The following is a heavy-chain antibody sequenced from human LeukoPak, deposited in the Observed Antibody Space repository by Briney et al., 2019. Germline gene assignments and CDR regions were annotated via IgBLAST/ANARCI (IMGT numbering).Heavy chain of an antibody. D-gene: IGHD3-22*01. CDR3: ASGQDSSGYYGSGYFDH. CDR2: ISGSGGST. J-gene: IGHJ4*02. CDR1: GFTFSSYA. Sequence: PGGSLRLSCAASGFTFSSYAMSWVRQAPGKGLEWVSAISGSGGSTYYADSVKGRFTISRDNSKNTLYLQMNSLRAEDTAVYYCASGQDSSGYYGSGYFDHWGQGTLVTVSS. V-gene: IGHV3-23*01.